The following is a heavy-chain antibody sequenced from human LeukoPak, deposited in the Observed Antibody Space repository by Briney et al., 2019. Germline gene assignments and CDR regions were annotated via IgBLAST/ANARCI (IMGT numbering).Heavy chain of an antibody. Sequence: KPSETLSLTCAVYGGSFSGYYWSWIRQPPGKGLEWIGEINHSGSTHYNPSLKSRVTISVDTSKNQFSLKLSSVTAADTAVYYCARDNFWSGYPHMDVWGKGTTVTVSS. V-gene: IGHV4-34*01. D-gene: IGHD3-3*01. CDR1: GGSFSGYY. J-gene: IGHJ6*03. CDR2: INHSGST. CDR3: ARDNFWSGYPHMDV.